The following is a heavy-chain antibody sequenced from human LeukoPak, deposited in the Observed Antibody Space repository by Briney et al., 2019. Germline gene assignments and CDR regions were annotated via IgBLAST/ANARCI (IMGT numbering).Heavy chain of an antibody. CDR2: INHSGST. Sequence: SETLSLTCAVYGGSFSSYYWSWIRQPPGKGLEWIGEINHSGSTNYNPSLKSRVTISVDTSKHQFSLKLRSVTAADTAVYYCTRGRRYSYGPGVTDYWGQGTLVTVSS. CDR1: GGSFSSYY. J-gene: IGHJ4*02. D-gene: IGHD5-18*01. V-gene: IGHV4-34*01. CDR3: TRGRRYSYGPGVTDY.